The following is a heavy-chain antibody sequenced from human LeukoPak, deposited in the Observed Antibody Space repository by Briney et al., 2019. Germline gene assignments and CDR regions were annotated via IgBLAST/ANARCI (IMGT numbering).Heavy chain of an antibody. V-gene: IGHV3-23*01. Sequence: GSLRLSCAASGFTFNNYAMNWVRQAPGKGLEWVSSISGGGETTYYADSAKGRFTISRDSSQNTLYLQMNSLRAEDTAVYYCARDYADYVGYFFFDYWGQGTLVTVSS. CDR1: GFTFNNYA. D-gene: IGHD4-17*01. CDR3: ARDYADYVGYFFFDY. J-gene: IGHJ4*02. CDR2: ISGGGETT.